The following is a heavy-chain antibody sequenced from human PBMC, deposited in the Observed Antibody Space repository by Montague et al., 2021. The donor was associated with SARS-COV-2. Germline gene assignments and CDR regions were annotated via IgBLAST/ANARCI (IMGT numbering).Heavy chain of an antibody. CDR3: ARLVVVAATAY. Sequence: SLRLSCAASGFTFSSYWMSWVRQAPGKGLEWVANIKQDGSEKYYVDSVKGRFTISRDNAKNSLSLQMNSLRAEDTAVYYCARLVVVAATAYWGQGTLVTVSS. J-gene: IGHJ4*02. V-gene: IGHV3-7*03. CDR2: IKQDGSEK. CDR1: GFTFSSYW. D-gene: IGHD2-15*01.